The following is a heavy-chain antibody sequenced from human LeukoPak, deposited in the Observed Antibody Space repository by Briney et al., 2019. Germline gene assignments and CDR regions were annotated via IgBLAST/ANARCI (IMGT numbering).Heavy chain of an antibody. CDR3: AKEEGSGWYRTNFDY. Sequence: PGGSLRLSCAASGFTFDDYGMSWVRQVPGKGLEWVSGINWNGSGAGYADSVKGRFTISRDNAKNSLYLQMNGLRAEDTAVYYCAKEEGSGWYRTNFDYWGQGTLVTVSS. V-gene: IGHV3-20*04. CDR1: GFTFDDYG. J-gene: IGHJ4*02. CDR2: INWNGSGA. D-gene: IGHD6-19*01.